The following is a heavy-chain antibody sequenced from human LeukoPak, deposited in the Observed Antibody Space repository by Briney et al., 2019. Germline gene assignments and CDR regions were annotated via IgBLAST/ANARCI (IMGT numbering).Heavy chain of an antibody. CDR1: GGSISSYY. CDR3: ARGSGSYYHIDY. Sequence: PSETLSLTCTVSGGSISSYYWSWIRQSPGKGLEWIGYIYYSGSTNYNPSLKSRVTISVDTSKNQFSLKLSSVTAADTAVYYCARGSGSYYHIDYWGQGTLVTVSS. CDR2: IYYSGST. D-gene: IGHD1-26*01. V-gene: IGHV4-59*01. J-gene: IGHJ4*02.